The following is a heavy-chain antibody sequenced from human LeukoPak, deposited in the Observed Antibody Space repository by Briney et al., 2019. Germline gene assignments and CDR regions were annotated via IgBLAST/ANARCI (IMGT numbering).Heavy chain of an antibody. CDR3: AREGASGYEACFDY. CDR2: IKEDGSQK. Sequence: GGSLRLSCSASGFTFSSRWMSWVRQAPGKELEWVANIKEDGSQKYYADSVKGRFTISRDNAKNSLYLQLNSLRAEDTAMYYCAREGASGYEACFDYWGQGTLVTVSS. J-gene: IGHJ4*02. V-gene: IGHV3-7*03. CDR1: GFTFSSRW. D-gene: IGHD5-12*01.